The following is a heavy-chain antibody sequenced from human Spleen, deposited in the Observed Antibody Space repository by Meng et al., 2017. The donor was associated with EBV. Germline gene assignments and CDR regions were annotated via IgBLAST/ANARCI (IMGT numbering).Heavy chain of an antibody. CDR1: GGSINIAGYY. D-gene: IGHD2-15*01. Sequence: QGQLQESGPGLVNPSETRALTCAGSGGSINIAGYYWSWIRQPPGKGLEWIGYISYIGKTLYNPSLKSRVTISRDTSKNQFSLNLSSVTAADTAVYYCARDVGLDWFDPWGQGTLVTVSS. V-gene: IGHV4-30-4*01. J-gene: IGHJ5*02. CDR3: ARDVGLDWFDP. CDR2: ISYIGKT.